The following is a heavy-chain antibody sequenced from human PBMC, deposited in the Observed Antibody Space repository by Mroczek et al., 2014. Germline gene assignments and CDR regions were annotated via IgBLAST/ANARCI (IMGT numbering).Heavy chain of an antibody. D-gene: IGHD3-3*01. V-gene: IGHV4-34*01. Sequence: QVQLQQWGAGLLKPSETLSLTCAVYGGSFSGYYWSWIRQPPGKGLEWIGEINHSGSTNYNPSLKSRVTISVDTSKNQFSLKLSSVTAADTAVYYCARVKDYDLGAFDIWGQGTMVTVSS. CDR3: ARVKDYDLGAFDI. CDR1: GGSFSGYY. J-gene: IGHJ3*02. CDR2: INHSGST.